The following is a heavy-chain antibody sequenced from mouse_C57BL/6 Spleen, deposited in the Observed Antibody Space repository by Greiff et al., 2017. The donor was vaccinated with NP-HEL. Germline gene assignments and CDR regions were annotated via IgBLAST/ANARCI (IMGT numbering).Heavy chain of an antibody. D-gene: IGHD2-4*01. CDR3: AREDYYDYDYAMDY. V-gene: IGHV3-6*01. CDR2: ISYDGSN. Sequence: EVKLMESGPGLVKPSQSLSLTCSVTGYSITSGYYWNWIRQFPGNQLEWMGYISYDGSNNYNPSLKNRISITLDTAKNQFFLKLNSGTTEDTATDDCAREDYYDYDYAMDYWGQGTSVTVSS. CDR1: GYSITSGYY. J-gene: IGHJ4*01.